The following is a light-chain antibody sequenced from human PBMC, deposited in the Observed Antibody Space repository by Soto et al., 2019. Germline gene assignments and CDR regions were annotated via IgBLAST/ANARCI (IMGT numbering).Light chain of an antibody. Sequence: DIQMTQSPSTLSASVGDRVTITCRASQSISSWLAWYQQKPGKAPKLLIYKASSLESGVPSRFSGNGSGTEFTLTISSLQPDDFATYYCQQYNSYSPWTFGQGTKVELK. V-gene: IGKV1-5*03. CDR1: QSISSW. J-gene: IGKJ1*01. CDR2: KAS. CDR3: QQYNSYSPWT.